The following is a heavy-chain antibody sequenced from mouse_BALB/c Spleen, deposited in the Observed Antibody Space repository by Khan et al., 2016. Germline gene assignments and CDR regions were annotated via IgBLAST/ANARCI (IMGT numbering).Heavy chain of an antibody. CDR1: GYSITSDYA. CDR2: ISYSGST. CDR3: ARGKGYGSSYWYFDV. D-gene: IGHD1-1*01. V-gene: IGHV3-2*02. Sequence: EVQLQESGPGLVKPSQSLSLTCTVTGYSITSDYAWNWIRQFPGNKLEWMGYISYSGSTSYNPSLKSRISITRDTSKNQFFLQLNSVTTEDTATYYGARGKGYGSSYWYFDVWGAGTTVTVSS. J-gene: IGHJ1*01.